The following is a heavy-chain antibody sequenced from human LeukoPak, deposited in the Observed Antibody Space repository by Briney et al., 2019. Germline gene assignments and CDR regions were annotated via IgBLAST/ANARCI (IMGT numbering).Heavy chain of an antibody. J-gene: IGHJ5*02. Sequence: ASVEVSCKTSGYTFTSCDINWVRQATGQGLEWMGWMNPNSGNTGYAQQFQGRVTMTRDTSMTTAYMDLSSLRSDDTAIYYCARGQVSCDSTRCPRWFDLWGQGTLVTVSS. D-gene: IGHD2-2*01. V-gene: IGHV1-8*01. CDR3: ARGQVSCDSTRCPRWFDL. CDR2: MNPNSGNT. CDR1: GYTFTSCD.